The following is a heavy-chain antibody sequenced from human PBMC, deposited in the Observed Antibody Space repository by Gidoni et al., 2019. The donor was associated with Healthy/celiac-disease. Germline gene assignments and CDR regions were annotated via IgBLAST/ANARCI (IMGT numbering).Heavy chain of an antibody. J-gene: IGHJ3*02. CDR1: GGSISSYY. V-gene: IGHV4-59*01. CDR2: IYYSGST. Sequence: QVQLQESGPGLVKPSEPLSLTCTVSGGSISSYYWSWIRQPPGKGLEWIGYIYYSGSTNYNPSLKSRVTISVDTSKNQFSLKLSSVTAADTAVYYCARSEWELLSDAFDIWGQGTMVTVSS. D-gene: IGHD1-26*01. CDR3: ARSEWELLSDAFDI.